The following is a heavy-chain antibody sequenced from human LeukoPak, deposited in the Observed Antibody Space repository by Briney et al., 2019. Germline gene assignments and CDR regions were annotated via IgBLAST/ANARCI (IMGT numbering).Heavy chain of an antibody. CDR1: GFTFSNYS. Sequence: GGSLRLSCAASGFTFSNYSMNWVRQAPGKGLEWVSSISSSSSYIYYADSVKGRFTISRDNAKISLYLQMNSLRAEDTAVYYCARRTMSGYDALDIWGQGTMVTVSS. J-gene: IGHJ3*02. CDR3: ARRTMSGYDALDI. V-gene: IGHV3-21*01. D-gene: IGHD5-18*01. CDR2: ISSSSSYI.